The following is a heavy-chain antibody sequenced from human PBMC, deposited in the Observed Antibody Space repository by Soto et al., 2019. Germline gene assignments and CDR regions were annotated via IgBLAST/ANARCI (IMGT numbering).Heavy chain of an antibody. CDR2: ISYDGSNK. CDR3: ARDLFYYDSSGYLDY. V-gene: IGHV3-30-3*01. D-gene: IGHD3-22*01. CDR1: GFTFSSYA. Sequence: PGGSLRLSCAASGFTFSSYAVHWVRQAPGKGLEWVAVISYDGSNKYYADSVKGRFTISRDNSKNTLYLQMNSLRAEDTAVYYCARDLFYYDSSGYLDYWGQGTLVTVSS. J-gene: IGHJ4*02.